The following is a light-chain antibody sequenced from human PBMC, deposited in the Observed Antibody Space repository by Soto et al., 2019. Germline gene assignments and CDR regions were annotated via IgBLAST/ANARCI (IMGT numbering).Light chain of an antibody. V-gene: IGKV1D-12*01. CDR2: AAS. J-gene: IGKJ4*01. Sequence: DIQMTQSPSSVSASVGDRDTITCRASQGISSWLAWYLQKPGKAPKLLIYAASSLQSGVPSRFSGNGSGTDFTLTISSLQPEDFATYYCQQSNSFPLTFGGGTKVEIK. CDR3: QQSNSFPLT. CDR1: QGISSW.